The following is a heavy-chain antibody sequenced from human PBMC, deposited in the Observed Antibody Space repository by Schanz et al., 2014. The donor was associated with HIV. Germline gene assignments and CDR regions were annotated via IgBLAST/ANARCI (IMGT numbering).Heavy chain of an antibody. CDR1: GFSFSSYV. CDR2: ISFDGSNK. CDR3: AKCPTMVRGTGMDV. D-gene: IGHD3-10*01. J-gene: IGHJ6*02. Sequence: QVQVVESGGGVVQPGRSLRLSCAASGFSFSSYVMHWVRQAPGKGLEWMAVISFDGSNKYYADSVKGQFTISRDNSKNTLYLQMNRLRAEDTAVYYCAKCPTMVRGTGMDVWGQGTTVTVSS. V-gene: IGHV3-30-3*02.